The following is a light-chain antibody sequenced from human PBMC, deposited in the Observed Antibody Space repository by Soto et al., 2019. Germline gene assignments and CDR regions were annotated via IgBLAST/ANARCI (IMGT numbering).Light chain of an antibody. CDR2: AAS. Sequence: EIVMTQSPATLSVSPGGRATLSCRASQSISDTLAWYQQKPGQAPRVLIYAASTRATGIPDRFSGSGSGTEFTLTISSLQSEDFAVYYCQQYNNWPPLTFGGGTKVDI. CDR3: QQYNNWPPLT. V-gene: IGKV3-15*01. CDR1: QSISDT. J-gene: IGKJ4*01.